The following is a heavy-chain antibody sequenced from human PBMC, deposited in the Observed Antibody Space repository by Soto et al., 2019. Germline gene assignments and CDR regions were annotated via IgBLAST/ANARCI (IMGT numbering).Heavy chain of an antibody. Sequence: GGSLRLSCAASGFAFSDYAMDWVRQTLGKGLEWVSAIRGRGTSTYYADSVKGRFIISRDNSKNILYLEMHSLRAEDTAVYYCAKDTFDSWGQGTLVTVSS. CDR3: AKDTFDS. CDR2: IRGRGTST. CDR1: GFAFSDYA. V-gene: IGHV3-23*01. J-gene: IGHJ4*02.